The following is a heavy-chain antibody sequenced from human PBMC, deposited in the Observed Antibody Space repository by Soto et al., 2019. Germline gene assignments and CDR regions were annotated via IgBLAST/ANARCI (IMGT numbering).Heavy chain of an antibody. CDR3: ARLSSDTGCSYGFSLYFDY. CDR2: IFYDGYT. CDR1: GDSISGSPYF. J-gene: IGHJ4*02. D-gene: IGHD5-18*01. V-gene: IGHV4-39*01. Sequence: SETLSLTCTVSGDSISGSPYFWGWIRQPPGKRLEWIGSIFYDGYTLYTPSLRSRVTISVDTSKNQFSLKLSSVTAADTAVYYCARLSSDTGCSYGFSLYFDYWGQGTLVTVSS.